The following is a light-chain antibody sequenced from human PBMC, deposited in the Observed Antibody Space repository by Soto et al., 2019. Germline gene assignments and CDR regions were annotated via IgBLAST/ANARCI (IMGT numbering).Light chain of an antibody. Sequence: EIVLTQSPDTLSLSPGEGATLSCRASQSVGSNYLAWYQQKPGQAPRLLIHDASRRAPGIPDRFSGSGSGTDFTLTISRLEPEDFAVFYCQQYASSPGTFGGGTKVEIK. V-gene: IGKV3-20*01. CDR2: DAS. CDR1: QSVGSNY. J-gene: IGKJ4*01. CDR3: QQYASSPGT.